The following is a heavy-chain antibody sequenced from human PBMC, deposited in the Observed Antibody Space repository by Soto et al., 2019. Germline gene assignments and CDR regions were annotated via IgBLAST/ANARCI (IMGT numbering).Heavy chain of an antibody. V-gene: IGHV1-3*01. D-gene: IGHD5-12*01. J-gene: IGHJ4*02. Sequence: ASVKVSCKASGYTFTSYAIQWVRQAPGQRLEWMGWINPGNGNTEYSQKFQGRVTIIRDTSATTAYMELSSLTSEDTAVYYCARVFSIGYHADYWGQGTLVTVSS. CDR1: GYTFTSYA. CDR2: INPGNGNT. CDR3: ARVFSIGYHADY.